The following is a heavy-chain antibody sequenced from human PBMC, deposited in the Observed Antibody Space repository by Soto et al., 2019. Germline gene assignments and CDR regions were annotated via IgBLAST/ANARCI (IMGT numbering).Heavy chain of an antibody. CDR1: GASIRSTY. J-gene: IGHJ4*02. Sequence: SETLSLTCTVSGASIRSTYWSWIRQSPGKGLEWIGYIYYSGTTNYNPSLKNRVTVSVDTSKNQLSLNLTSVTAADTAVYYCARTPFSLTLGTVLHYLAYWGLGTLVTVSS. CDR3: ARTPFSLTLGTVLHYLAY. D-gene: IGHD3-9*01. V-gene: IGHV4-59*01. CDR2: IYYSGTT.